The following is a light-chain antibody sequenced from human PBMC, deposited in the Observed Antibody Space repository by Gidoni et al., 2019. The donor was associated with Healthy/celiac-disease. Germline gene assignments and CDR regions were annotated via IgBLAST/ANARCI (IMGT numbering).Light chain of an antibody. J-gene: IGLJ7*01. Sequence: NFMLTPPHSVSESPGKTVTISCTRSSGSIASNYVQWYQQRPGSAPTTVIYEDNQRPSGVPDRFSGSIDSSSNSASLTISGLKTEDEADYYCQSYDSSILAVFGGGTQLTVL. CDR2: EDN. CDR1: SGSIASNY. CDR3: QSYDSSILAV. V-gene: IGLV6-57*03.